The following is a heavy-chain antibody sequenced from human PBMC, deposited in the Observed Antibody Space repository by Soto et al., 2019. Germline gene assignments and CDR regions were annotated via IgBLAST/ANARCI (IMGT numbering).Heavy chain of an antibody. CDR3: ASVFGGFGGLLYFDS. CDR2: ISSSSDFV. Sequence: PGGSLRLSCAASGLSLFRRSGMNWVRQSPGKGLEWIAYISSSSDFVYYSDSVQGRFAISRDNANNSVFLKTNSLKHDDKAVYYSASVFGGFGGLLYFDSWGPGDLVTVSS. J-gene: IGHJ4*02. D-gene: IGHD3-3*01. CDR1: GLSLFRRSG. V-gene: IGHV3-48*02.